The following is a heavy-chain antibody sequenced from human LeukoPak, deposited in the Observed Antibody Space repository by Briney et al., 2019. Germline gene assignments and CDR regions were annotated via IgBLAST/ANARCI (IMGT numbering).Heavy chain of an antibody. CDR2: ISAYNGNT. Sequence: ASVTVSCTASGYTSTSYGISWVRQAPGQGLEWMGWISAYNGNTNYAQKLQGRVTMTTDTSTSTAYMELRSLRSDDTAVYYCAREYSSSWYGTSYGMDVWGQGTTVTVSS. CDR3: AREYSSSWYGTSYGMDV. V-gene: IGHV1-18*01. D-gene: IGHD6-13*01. CDR1: GYTSTSYG. J-gene: IGHJ6*02.